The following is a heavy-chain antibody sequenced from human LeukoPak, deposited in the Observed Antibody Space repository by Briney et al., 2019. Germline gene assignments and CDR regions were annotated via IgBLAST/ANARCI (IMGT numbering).Heavy chain of an antibody. D-gene: IGHD2-2*01. CDR3: AREGLPDIVVVPAAYGFDY. J-gene: IGHJ4*02. V-gene: IGHV1-69*13. CDR1: GYTFTSYY. CDR2: IIPIFGTA. Sequence: SVKVSCKASGYTFTSYYMHWVRQAPGQGLEWMGGIIPIFGTANYAQKFQGRATITADEYTSTAYMELSSLRSEDTAVYYCAREGLPDIVVVPAAYGFDYWGQGTLVTVSS.